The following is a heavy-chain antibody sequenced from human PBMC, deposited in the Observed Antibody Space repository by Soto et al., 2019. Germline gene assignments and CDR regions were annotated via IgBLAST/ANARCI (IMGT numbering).Heavy chain of an antibody. D-gene: IGHD3-10*01. V-gene: IGHV4-31*03. CDR3: ARDLYAGGSGSLGY. J-gene: IGHJ4*02. Sequence: QVQLQESGPGLVKPSQTLSLTCTVSGGFISNGGFYWSWIRQHPGKGLEWIGFTFYRGSTYYNPSLRSRATISVETSKNQFSLKLNSVIAADTAVYYCARDLYAGGSGSLGYWGQGTQVTVSS. CDR1: GGFISNGGFY. CDR2: TFYRGST.